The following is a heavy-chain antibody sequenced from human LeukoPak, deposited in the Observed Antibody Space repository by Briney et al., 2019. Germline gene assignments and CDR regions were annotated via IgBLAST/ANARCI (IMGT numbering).Heavy chain of an antibody. CDR1: GFTLRAHD. CDR2: TRNNAPTYTT. J-gene: IGHJ5*01. D-gene: IGHD3-22*01. CDR3: GGGYYWDS. Sequence: PGGSLRHSCVASGFTLRAHDMHWFRQAPGKGLEWVGLTRNNAPTYTTEYAASVRGRFAISRDDSKHSVDLQMNGLKAEDTAVYFCGGGYYWDSWGQGSLVTVSS. V-gene: IGHV3-72*01.